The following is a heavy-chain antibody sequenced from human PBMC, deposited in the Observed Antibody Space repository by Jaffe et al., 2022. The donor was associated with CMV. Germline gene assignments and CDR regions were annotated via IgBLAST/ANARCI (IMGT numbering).Heavy chain of an antibody. CDR3: AKTTHIDPVEAFFDY. V-gene: IGHV3-30*18. J-gene: IGHJ4*02. D-gene: IGHD1-1*01. CDR2: ISYDGSNK. CDR1: GFTFSSYG. Sequence: QVQLVESGGGVVQPGRSLRLSCAASGFTFSSYGMHWVRQAPGKGLEWVAVISYDGSNKYYADSVKGRFTISRDNSKNTLYLQMNSLRAEDTAVYYCAKTTHIDPVEAFFDYWGQGTLVTVSS.